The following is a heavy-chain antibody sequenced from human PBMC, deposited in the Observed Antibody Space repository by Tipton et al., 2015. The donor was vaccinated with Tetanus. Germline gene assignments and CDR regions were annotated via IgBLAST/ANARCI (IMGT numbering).Heavy chain of an antibody. CDR1: GFTFDDYA. J-gene: IGHJ3*02. CDR3: AKDVDTAMVMLSAFDI. V-gene: IGHV3-9*01. D-gene: IGHD5-18*01. Sequence: RSLRLSCAASGFTFDDYAMHWARQAPGKGLEWVSGISWNSGSIGYADSVKGRFTISRDNAKNSLYLQMNSLRAEDTALYYCAKDVDTAMVMLSAFDIWGQGTMVTVSS. CDR2: ISWNSGSI.